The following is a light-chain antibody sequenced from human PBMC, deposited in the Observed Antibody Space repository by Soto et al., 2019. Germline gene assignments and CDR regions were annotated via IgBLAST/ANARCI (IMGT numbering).Light chain of an antibody. J-gene: IGLJ3*02. CDR3: CSYAGSNWV. CDR2: EGT. Sequence: QSALTQPASVSGSPGQSITISCNGTSSDVGIYNLVSWYQQSPGKAPKLMIYEGTKRPSGVSNRFSASKSGNTASLTISGLQAEDEADYYCCSYAGSNWVFGGGTKLTVL. V-gene: IGLV2-23*01. CDR1: SSDVGIYNL.